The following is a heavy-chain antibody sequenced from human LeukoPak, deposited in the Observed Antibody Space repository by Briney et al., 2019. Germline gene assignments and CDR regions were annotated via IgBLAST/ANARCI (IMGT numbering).Heavy chain of an antibody. CDR2: TSYDESNT. Sequence: GGSLRLSCAASGFTFSSYVMHWARQAPGKGLEWVAVTSYDESNTYYADSAKGRLAMSRDNSKNTLYLQMSSLRSEDTAVYYCAREALTGYVRNGMDVWGQGTTVIVSS. J-gene: IGHJ6*02. D-gene: IGHD5-12*01. V-gene: IGHV3-30*09. CDR1: GFTFSSYV. CDR3: AREALTGYVRNGMDV.